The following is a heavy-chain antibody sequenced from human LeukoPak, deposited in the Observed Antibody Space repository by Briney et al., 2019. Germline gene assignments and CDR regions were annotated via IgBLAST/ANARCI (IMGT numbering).Heavy chain of an antibody. D-gene: IGHD2-21*02. V-gene: IGHV4-59*01. CDR3: ARERVVTAYDAFDI. CDR1: GGSISSYY. Sequence: TSETLSLTCTVSGGSISSYYRSWIRQPPGKGLEWIGYIYYSGSTNYNPSLKSRVTISVDTSKNQFSLKLSSVTAADTAVYYCARERVVTAYDAFDIWGQGTMVTVSS. CDR2: IYYSGST. J-gene: IGHJ3*02.